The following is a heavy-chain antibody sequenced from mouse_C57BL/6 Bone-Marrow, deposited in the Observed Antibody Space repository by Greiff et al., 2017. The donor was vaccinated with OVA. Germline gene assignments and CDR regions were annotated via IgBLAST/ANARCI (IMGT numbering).Heavy chain of an antibody. CDR1: GFSFNTYA. CDR2: IRSKSNNYAT. Sequence: EVKLEESGGGLVQPKGSLKLSCAASGFSFNTYAMNWVRQAPGKGLEWVARIRSKSNNYATYYADSVKDRFTISRDDSESMLYLQMNNLKTEDTAMYYCVSPLMIRGVMDYWGQGTSVTVSS. J-gene: IGHJ4*01. CDR3: VSPLMIRGVMDY. V-gene: IGHV10-1*01. D-gene: IGHD2-4*01.